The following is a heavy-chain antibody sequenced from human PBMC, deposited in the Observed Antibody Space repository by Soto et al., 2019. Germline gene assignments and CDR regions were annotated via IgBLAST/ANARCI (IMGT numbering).Heavy chain of an antibody. V-gene: IGHV3-43*01. CDR3: ARETISYGFALDV. J-gene: IGHJ6*02. CDR1: GFRFDDYN. D-gene: IGHD3-16*01. CDR2: VSWNGANT. Sequence: PGGYLRLSCATSGFRFDDYNMHWVRQAPGKGLEWISFVSWNGANTFYADSVQGRFTMSRGSCKKSVSLQIDSLKSEDTGLYYCARETISYGFALDVWGQGTTVTVSS.